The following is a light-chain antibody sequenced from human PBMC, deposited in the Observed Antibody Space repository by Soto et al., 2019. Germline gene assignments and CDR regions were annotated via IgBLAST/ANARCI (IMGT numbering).Light chain of an antibody. CDR3: SSYAGSNNFV. J-gene: IGLJ1*01. CDR1: SSDVGGYNY. V-gene: IGLV2-8*01. Sequence: QSALTQPPSASGSPGQSVTVSCTGTSSDVGGYNYVSWYQHHPGKAPKLMIYDVSKRPSGVPDRFSGSKSGNTASLTVPGLQAEDEADYFCSSYAGSNNFVFGTGTNVTVL. CDR2: DVS.